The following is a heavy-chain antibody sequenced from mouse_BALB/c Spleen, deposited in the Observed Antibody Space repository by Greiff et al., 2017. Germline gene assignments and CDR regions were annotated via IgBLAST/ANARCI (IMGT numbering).Heavy chain of an antibody. Sequence: VQLQQSGAELVKPGASVKLSCKTSGYTFTSYWIQWVKQRPGQGLGWIGEIFPGTGTTYYNEKFKGKATLPIDTSSSTAYMQLSSLTSEDSAVYFCAITTVEYFDVWGAGTTVTVSS. V-gene: IGHV1S132*01. J-gene: IGHJ1*01. CDR3: AITTVEYFDV. CDR2: IFPGTGTT. D-gene: IGHD1-1*01. CDR1: GYTFTSYW.